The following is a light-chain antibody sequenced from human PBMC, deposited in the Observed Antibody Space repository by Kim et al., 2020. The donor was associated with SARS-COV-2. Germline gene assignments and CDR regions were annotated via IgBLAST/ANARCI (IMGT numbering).Light chain of an antibody. CDR1: QSVSDS. Sequence: SLSPGQRATLSCRASQSVSDSLAWYQHKPGQAPRLLIHDASTRAAGIPARFSGSGSGTDFTLTISSLEPEDFAVYYCQQGGNWPLSFGGGTKLEI. CDR3: QQGGNWPLS. CDR2: DAS. V-gene: IGKV3-11*01. J-gene: IGKJ4*01.